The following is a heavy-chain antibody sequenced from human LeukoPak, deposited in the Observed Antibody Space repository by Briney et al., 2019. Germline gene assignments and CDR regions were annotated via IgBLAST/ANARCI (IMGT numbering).Heavy chain of an antibody. J-gene: IGHJ3*02. V-gene: IGHV1-2*02. CDR1: GYTFTDYY. CDR3: AXXRTTVTNDAFDI. D-gene: IGHD4-4*01. Sequence: ASVKVSCKASGYTFTDYYMHWVRQAPGQGLEWMGWINPNNGGTNYAQNFQGRVTMTRDTSIRTAYMELSRLRSDDTAVYYCAXXRTTVTNDAFDIWGQGTMVTVSS. CDR2: INPNNGGT.